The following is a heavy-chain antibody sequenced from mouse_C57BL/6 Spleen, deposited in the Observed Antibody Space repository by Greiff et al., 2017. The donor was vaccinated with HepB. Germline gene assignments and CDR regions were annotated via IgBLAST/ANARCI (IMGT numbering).Heavy chain of an antibody. CDR2: IDPSDSYT. CDR1: GYTFTSYW. CDR3: ARPLSYDFHWYFDV. Sequence: QVQLQQPGAELVKPGASVKLSCKASGYTFTSYWMQWVKQRPGQGLEWIGEIDPSDSYTNYNQKFKGKATLTVDTSSSTAYMQLSSLTSEDSAVYYCARPLSYDFHWYFDVWGTGTTVTVSS. D-gene: IGHD2-4*01. V-gene: IGHV1-50*01. J-gene: IGHJ1*03.